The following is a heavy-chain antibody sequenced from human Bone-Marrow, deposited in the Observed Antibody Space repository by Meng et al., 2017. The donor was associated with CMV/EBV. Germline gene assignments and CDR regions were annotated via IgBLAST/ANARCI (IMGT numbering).Heavy chain of an antibody. CDR2: ISSSGSTI. D-gene: IGHD4-11*01. V-gene: IGHV3-11*04. CDR3: ARDATVTTSGMDV. J-gene: IGHJ6*02. CDR1: GFTFSDYY. Sequence: GESLKISCAASGFTFSDYYMSWIRQAPGKGLEWVSYISSSGSTIYYADSVKGRFTISRDNAKNSLYLQMNSLRAEDTAVYYCARDATVTTSGMDVWGQGTTVTVSS.